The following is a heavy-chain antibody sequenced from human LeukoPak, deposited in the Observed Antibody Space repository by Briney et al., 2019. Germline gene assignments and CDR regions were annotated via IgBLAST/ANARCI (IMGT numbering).Heavy chain of an antibody. J-gene: IGHJ6*02. Sequence: ASVKVSSKASGGTFTIYAISWVRQAPGQGREWRGRIIPILGIANYAQKFQGRVTITADKSTSTAYMELSSLRSEDTAVYYCARVPLEWLLSDPVYYCYGMDVWGQGTTVTVSS. CDR1: GGTFTIYA. D-gene: IGHD3-3*01. CDR2: IIPILGIA. V-gene: IGHV1-69*04. CDR3: ARVPLEWLLSDPVYYCYGMDV.